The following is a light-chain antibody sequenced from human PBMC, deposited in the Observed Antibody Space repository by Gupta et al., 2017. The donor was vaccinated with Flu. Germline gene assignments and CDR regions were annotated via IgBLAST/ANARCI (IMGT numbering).Light chain of an antibody. CDR3: QQRSGLPMYT. CDR2: DAS. V-gene: IGKV3-11*01. Sequence: EIVLTQSPATLSLSPGDRAILSCRASQSVNIYLAWYQQKPGQPPRLPMFDASKRAAGIPDRFSGSGSGTDFTLTISTLEPEDFAVYYCQQRSGLPMYTFGQGTKLE. J-gene: IGKJ2*01. CDR1: QSVNIY.